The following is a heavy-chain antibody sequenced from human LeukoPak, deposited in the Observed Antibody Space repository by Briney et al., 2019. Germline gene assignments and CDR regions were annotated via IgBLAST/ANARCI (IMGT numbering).Heavy chain of an antibody. Sequence: GGSPRLSCAASGFTSSNYAMMWVRQAPGKRLEWVSSITGSGDGTYYADSVRGRFTISRDNSENTLYLQLNSLRAEDTAVYFCVKGFVHPTYYFDYWGQGTLVTVSS. V-gene: IGHV3-23*01. D-gene: IGHD3-10*01. CDR1: GFTSSNYA. CDR3: VKGFVHPTYYFDY. CDR2: ITGSGDGT. J-gene: IGHJ4*02.